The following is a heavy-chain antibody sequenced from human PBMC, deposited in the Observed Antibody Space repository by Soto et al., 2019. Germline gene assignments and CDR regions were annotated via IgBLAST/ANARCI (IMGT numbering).Heavy chain of an antibody. D-gene: IGHD6-13*01. CDR3: ARYRREAVAGYTLDN. V-gene: IGHV4-59*01. Sequence: SETLSLTCTVSGGSISSYYWSWIRQPPGKGLEWIGYVYNSGSTNYNPSLKSRVTISEDTSKSQFSLKVNSMTAADTAVYYCARYRREAVAGYTLDNWGQGILVTVSS. CDR1: GGSISSYY. J-gene: IGHJ4*02. CDR2: VYNSGST.